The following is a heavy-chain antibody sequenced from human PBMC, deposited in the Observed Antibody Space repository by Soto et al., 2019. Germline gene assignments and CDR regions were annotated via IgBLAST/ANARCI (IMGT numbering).Heavy chain of an antibody. Sequence: ASVKVSCKASGYTFTSYAMHWVRQAPGQRLEWMGWINAGNGNTKYSQKFQGRVTITRDTSASTAYMELSSLRSEDTAVYYCARAAGPYVFGIRSTCYFDSCGQGTLVTFSS. J-gene: IGHJ4*02. V-gene: IGHV1-3*01. CDR3: ARAAGPYVFGIRSTCYFDS. D-gene: IGHD3-3*01. CDR2: INAGNGNT. CDR1: GYTFTSYA.